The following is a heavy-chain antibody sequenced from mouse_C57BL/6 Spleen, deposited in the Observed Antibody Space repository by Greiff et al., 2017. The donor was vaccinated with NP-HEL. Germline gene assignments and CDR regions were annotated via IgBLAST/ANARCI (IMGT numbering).Heavy chain of an antibody. CDR2: IYPGSGST. CDR1: GYTFTSYW. D-gene: IGHD4-1*01. J-gene: IGHJ3*01. V-gene: IGHV1-55*01. Sequence: QVQLQQPGAELVKPGASVKMSCKASGYTFTSYWITWVQQRPGQGLEWIGDIYPGSGSTNYNEKFKSKATLTVETSSSTAYMQLSSLTSEDSAVYYCARSGDSGVYLLGAWFAYWGQGTLVTVSA. CDR3: ARSGDSGVYLLGAWFAY.